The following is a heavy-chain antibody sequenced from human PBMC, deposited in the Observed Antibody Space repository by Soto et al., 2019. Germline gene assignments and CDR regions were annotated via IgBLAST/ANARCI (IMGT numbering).Heavy chain of an antibody. CDR3: VREDGVVGASSAFDS. CDR1: GFALTTYT. D-gene: IGHD1-26*01. V-gene: IGHV3-21*01. J-gene: IGHJ4*02. CDR2: INGSSNYK. Sequence: PGGSLRLSCVASGFALTTYTMNWVRQGPGTCLEWVSSINGSSNYKYYSDSVKGRFTVSRDNAQNSLFLQMSRLGPEDTAVYYCVREDGVVGASSAFDSWGQGTLVTVSS.